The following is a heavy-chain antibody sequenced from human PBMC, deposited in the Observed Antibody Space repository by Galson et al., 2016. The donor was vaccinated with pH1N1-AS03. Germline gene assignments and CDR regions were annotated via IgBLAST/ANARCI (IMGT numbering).Heavy chain of an antibody. V-gene: IGHV3-23*01. CDR2: VSTNGRRT. CDR3: AKGGIYNREGLGGS. CDR1: GFTFSGYA. D-gene: IGHD2/OR15-2a*01. Sequence: SLRLSCAASGFTFSGYAVNWVRQAPGKGLEWVSGVSTNGRRTFHADSVKGRFTISRDNSKNTLYLQMNRLRVEDAAVYYCAKGGIYNREGLGGSWGQGTLVAVSS. J-gene: IGHJ5*02.